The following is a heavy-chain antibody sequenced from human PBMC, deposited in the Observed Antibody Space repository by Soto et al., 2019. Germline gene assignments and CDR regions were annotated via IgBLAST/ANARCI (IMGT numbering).Heavy chain of an antibody. V-gene: IGHV4-4*02. J-gene: IGHJ4*02. CDR3: ARRAKKGYSYGYDY. CDR2: IYHSGST. D-gene: IGHD5-18*01. Sequence: SETLSLTCAVSGGSISSSNWWSWVRQPPGKGLEWIGEIYHSGSTNYSPSLKSRVTISVDKSKNQFSLKLSSVTAADTAVYYCARRAKKGYSYGYDYWGQGTLVTVSS. CDR1: GGSISSSNW.